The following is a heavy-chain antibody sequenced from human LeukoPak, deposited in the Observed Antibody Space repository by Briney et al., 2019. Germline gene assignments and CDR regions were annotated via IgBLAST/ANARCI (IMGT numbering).Heavy chain of an antibody. Sequence: SETLSLTCAVYGGSFSGYYWRWIRQPPGKGLEWIGEINHSGSTNYNPSLKSRVTISVDTSKNQFSLKLSSVTAADTAVYYCARGVTYYYDSSGHLVYWGQGTLVTVSS. CDR2: INHSGST. CDR1: GGSFSGYY. D-gene: IGHD3-22*01. V-gene: IGHV4-34*01. J-gene: IGHJ4*02. CDR3: ARGVTYYYDSSGHLVY.